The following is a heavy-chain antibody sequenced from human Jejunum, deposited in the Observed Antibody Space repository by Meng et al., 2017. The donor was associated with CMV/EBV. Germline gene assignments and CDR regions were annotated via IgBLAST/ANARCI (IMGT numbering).Heavy chain of an antibody. CDR3: IRGPYGADSWYDY. J-gene: IGHJ4*02. Sequence: SGFTISTYGMHWVRKVPAKGLEWVSRINTDGSNTNYADSVKGRFTISRDNAKSTLYLQMNSLTAEDTAVYYCIRGPYGADSWYDYWGQGTLVTVSS. V-gene: IGHV3-74*01. D-gene: IGHD4-17*01. CDR2: INTDGSNT. CDR1: GFTISTYG.